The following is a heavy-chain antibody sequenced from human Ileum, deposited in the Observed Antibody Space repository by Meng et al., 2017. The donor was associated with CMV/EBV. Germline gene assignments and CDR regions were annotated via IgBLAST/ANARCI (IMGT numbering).Heavy chain of an antibody. CDR1: GYTLTRNY. CDR2: IDPNTGGT. V-gene: IGHV1-2*02. Sequence: QLQKSGPERNKSGTTGKFSCKLSGYTLTRNYIYWVRQAPGQRLEWMGWIDPNTGGTKYIQKFQGRVTMTGDTSISTAYMELSGLRFDDTAVYYCARRERISSGLEYWGQGTLVTVSS. CDR3: ARRERISSGLEY. J-gene: IGHJ4*02. D-gene: IGHD6-6*01.